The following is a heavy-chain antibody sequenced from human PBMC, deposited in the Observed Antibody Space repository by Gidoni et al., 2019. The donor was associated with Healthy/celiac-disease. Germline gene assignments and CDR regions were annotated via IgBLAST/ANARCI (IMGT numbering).Heavy chain of an antibody. CDR2: ISWKSGSI. V-gene: IGHV3-9*01. CDR1: GFTFDDDA. D-gene: IGHD2-15*01. CDR3: AKDQAAGGVVVVAAIDY. J-gene: IGHJ4*02. Sequence: EVQLVESGGGLVQPGRSLRLSCAASGFTFDDDAMHWVRQAPGKGLEWVSGISWKSGSIGYADSVKGRFTISRDNAKNSLYLQMNSLRAEDTALYYCAKDQAAGGVVVVAAIDYWGQGTLVTVSS.